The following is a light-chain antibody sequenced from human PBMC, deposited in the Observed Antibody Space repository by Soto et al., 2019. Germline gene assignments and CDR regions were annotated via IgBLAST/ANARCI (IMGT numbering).Light chain of an antibody. J-gene: IGKJ4*01. V-gene: IGKV3-11*01. CDR1: QSVSNY. Sequence: EIVLTQSPATLSLSPGERATLSCRASQSVSNYLAWYQQKPGQAPRLLIYDASNRATGIPARFSGSGSGTDFTLTISSLEPEDFAVYYCQQRSNWPPLTFDGVPKVEIK. CDR2: DAS. CDR3: QQRSNWPPLT.